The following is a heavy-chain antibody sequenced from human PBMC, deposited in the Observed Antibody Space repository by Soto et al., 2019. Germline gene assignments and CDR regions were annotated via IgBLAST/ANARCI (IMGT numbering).Heavy chain of an antibody. CDR2: IYYSGST. D-gene: IGHD1-26*01. CDR1: GGSISSGGYY. J-gene: IGHJ5*02. CDR3: ARDREGWGAIDP. Sequence: QVQLQESGPGLVKPSQTLSLTCTVSGGSISSGGYYWSWIRQHPGKGLEWIGYIYYSGSTYYNPSLKSRVTISVDAPKSQFSLKLSSVTAADTAVYYCARDREGWGAIDPWGQGTLVTVSS. V-gene: IGHV4-31*03.